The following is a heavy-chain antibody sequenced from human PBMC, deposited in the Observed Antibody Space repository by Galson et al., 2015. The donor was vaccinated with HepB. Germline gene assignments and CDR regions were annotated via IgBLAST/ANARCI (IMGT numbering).Heavy chain of an antibody. Sequence: SLRLSCAASGFTFSSYAMSWVRQAPGKGLEWVPAISGSGGSTYYADSVKGRFTISRDNSKNTLYLQMNSLRAEDTAVYYCANSPITFGGVIITYFDYGGQGTLVTVSS. V-gene: IGHV3-23*01. CDR2: ISGSGGST. J-gene: IGHJ4*02. D-gene: IGHD3-16*02. CDR3: ANSPITFGGVIITYFDY. CDR1: GFTFSSYA.